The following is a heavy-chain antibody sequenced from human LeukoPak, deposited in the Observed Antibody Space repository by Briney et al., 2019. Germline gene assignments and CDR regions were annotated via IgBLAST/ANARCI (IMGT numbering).Heavy chain of an antibody. Sequence: PGGSLRLSCVASGFTFSSYWMHWVRQAPGKGLVWVSRINSDGSSTSYADSVKGRFTISRDNAKNTLYLQMNSLRAEDTAVYYCAKEKGGYSSGWYPIDYYYYMDVWGKGTTVTVSS. V-gene: IGHV3-74*01. D-gene: IGHD6-13*01. CDR2: INSDGSST. J-gene: IGHJ6*03. CDR1: GFTFSSYW. CDR3: AKEKGGYSSGWYPIDYYYYMDV.